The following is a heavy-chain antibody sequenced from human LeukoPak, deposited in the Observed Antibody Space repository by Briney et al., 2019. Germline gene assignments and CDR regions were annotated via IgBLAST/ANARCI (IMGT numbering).Heavy chain of an antibody. CDR3: AAGNPVVPAARNPFRY. CDR1: GGTFSSYA. J-gene: IGHJ4*02. CDR2: IIPIFGTA. D-gene: IGHD2-2*01. V-gene: IGHV1-69*05. Sequence: SVKVSCKASGGTFSSYAISWVRQAPGQRLEWMGGIIPIFGTANYAQKFQGRVTITTDESTSTAYMERSSLRSEDTAVYYCAAGNPVVPAARNPFRYWGEGTLVTVSS.